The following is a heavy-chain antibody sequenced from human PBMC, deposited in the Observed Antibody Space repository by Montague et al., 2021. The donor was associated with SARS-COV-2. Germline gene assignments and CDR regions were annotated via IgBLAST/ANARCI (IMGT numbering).Heavy chain of an antibody. CDR1: VFTFSSYA. D-gene: IGHD3-9*01. Sequence: SLRLSCAASVFTFSSYAMHWVRQAPGKGLEWVAVISYDGSNKYYXDSVKGRFTISRDNSKNTLYLQMNSLRAEDTAVYYCARDPFYYDILTGYIYPAYYYYGMDVWGQGTTVTVSS. V-gene: IGHV3-30*14. J-gene: IGHJ6*02. CDR2: ISYDGSNK. CDR3: ARDPFYYDILTGYIYPAYYYYGMDV.